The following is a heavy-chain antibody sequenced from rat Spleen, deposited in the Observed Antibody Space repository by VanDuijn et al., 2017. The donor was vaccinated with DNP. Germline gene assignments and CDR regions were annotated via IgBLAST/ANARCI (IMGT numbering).Heavy chain of an antibody. V-gene: IGHV5S13*01. CDR1: GFTFSNYG. CDR3: ARGAVTTYYWYFDF. Sequence: EVQLVESGGGLVQPGNSLRLSCAASGFTFSNYGMAWVRQAPTKGLEWVASISTSGGNSYYRDSVKGRFTISRDNAKNTQYLQMDSLRSEDTATYYCARGAVTTYYWYFDFWGPGTMVTVSS. CDR2: ISTSGGNS. D-gene: IGHD1-11*01. J-gene: IGHJ1*01.